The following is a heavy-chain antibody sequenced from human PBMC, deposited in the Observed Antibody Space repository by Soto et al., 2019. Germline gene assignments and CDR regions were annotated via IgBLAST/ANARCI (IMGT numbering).Heavy chain of an antibody. V-gene: IGHV3-23*01. D-gene: IGHD3-22*01. CDR1: GFTFSSFA. CDR3: EKAISGYYAPSDY. J-gene: IGHJ4*02. CDR2: ISESGGST. Sequence: GGSLRLSCAASGFTFSSFAMSWVRQAPGKGLEWVSVISESGGSTYYADPVKGRFTISRDNSKSMLYLQMNSLRGDDTAIYYCEKAISGYYAPSDYWGQGTQVTVSS.